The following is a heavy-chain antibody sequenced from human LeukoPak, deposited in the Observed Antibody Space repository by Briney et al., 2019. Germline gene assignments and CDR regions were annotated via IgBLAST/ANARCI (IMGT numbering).Heavy chain of an antibody. J-gene: IGHJ4*02. CDR1: GFSFSRYA. CDR3: AKDRRGRDFDY. V-gene: IGHV3-23*01. Sequence: GGSLRLSCAASGFSFSRYAMKWVRQAPGKGLEWVSAISGSSRHTYYADSVKGRFTVSRDNSKNTLYLQMNSLRAEDTAVYYCAKDRRGRDFDYWGQGTLVTVSS. CDR2: ISGSSRHT. D-gene: IGHD1-26*01.